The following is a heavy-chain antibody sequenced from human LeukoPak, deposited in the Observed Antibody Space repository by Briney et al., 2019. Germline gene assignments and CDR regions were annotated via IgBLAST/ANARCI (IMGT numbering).Heavy chain of an antibody. J-gene: IGHJ4*02. CDR1: GVSISSSNSY. CDR3: ARQTGSGLFTLP. V-gene: IGHV4-39*02. Sequence: SETLSLTCTVSGVSISSSNSYWGWLRQPPGKGLEWIGSIYYTGNTYYNASLKSRVTISIDTSKNHISLRLTSVTVTDTAMYYCARQTGSGLFTLPGGQGTLVTVSS. D-gene: IGHD3/OR15-3a*01. CDR2: IYYTGNT.